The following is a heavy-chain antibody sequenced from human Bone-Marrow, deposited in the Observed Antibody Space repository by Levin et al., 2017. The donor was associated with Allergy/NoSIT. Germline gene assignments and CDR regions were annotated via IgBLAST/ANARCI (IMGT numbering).Heavy chain of an antibody. V-gene: IGHV4-59*01. D-gene: IGHD6-19*01. CDR2: YFYKVNT. Sequence: GLEWIGYYFYKVNTDYTPSLKSRATISVDASKNQMSLNLHSVTAADTAVYYCARSRYTSGWAYFDHWGQGMVVTVSS. CDR3: ARSRYTSGWAYFDH. J-gene: IGHJ4*02.